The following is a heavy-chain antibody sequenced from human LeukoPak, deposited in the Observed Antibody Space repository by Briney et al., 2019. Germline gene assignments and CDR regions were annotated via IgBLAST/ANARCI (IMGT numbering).Heavy chain of an antibody. CDR1: GFTFSSYW. Sequence: RGSLRLSCATSGFTFSSYWMHWVRQAPGKGLVLVSRINSDGSSTSYADSVKGRFTISRDNAKNTLYLQMNSLRGEDTAVYYCGTSTKGHNYVDYWGQGTLVTVSS. CDR3: GTSTKGHNYVDY. V-gene: IGHV3-74*01. D-gene: IGHD5-24*01. J-gene: IGHJ4*02. CDR2: INSDGSST.